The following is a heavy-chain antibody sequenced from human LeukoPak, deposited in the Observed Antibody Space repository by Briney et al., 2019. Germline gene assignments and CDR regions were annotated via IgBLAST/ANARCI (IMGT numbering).Heavy chain of an antibody. CDR1: GFTFSSYW. D-gene: IGHD5-18*01. J-gene: IGHJ4*02. V-gene: IGHV3-7*01. CDR3: ARKDRLGYSYGQGPFDF. Sequence: GGSLRLSCAASGFTFSSYWMSWVRQAPGKGLEWVANIKQDGSEKYYVDSVKGRFTISRDNAKNSLYLQMNSLRAEDTAVYYCARKDRLGYSYGQGPFDFWGQGTLVTVSS. CDR2: IKQDGSEK.